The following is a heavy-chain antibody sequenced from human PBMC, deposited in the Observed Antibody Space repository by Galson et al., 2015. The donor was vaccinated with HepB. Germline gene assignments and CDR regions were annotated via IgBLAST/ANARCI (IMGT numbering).Heavy chain of an antibody. Sequence: TLSLTCTVSGSSISSGSYYWSWIRQHPGRGLEWIGYIYYSGSTYYNPSLKSRVTISVDTSKNQFSLKLSSVTAADTAVYYCARIDSSGLGGLVRAFDIWGQGTMVTVSS. D-gene: IGHD3-22*01. V-gene: IGHV4-31*03. CDR2: IYYSGST. CDR3: ARIDSSGLGGLVRAFDI. CDR1: GSSISSGSYY. J-gene: IGHJ3*02.